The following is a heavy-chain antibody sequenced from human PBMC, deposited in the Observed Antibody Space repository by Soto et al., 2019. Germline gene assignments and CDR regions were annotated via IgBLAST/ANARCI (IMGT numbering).Heavy chain of an antibody. Sequence: ASVKVSCKASGYTFTSYGISWVRQAPGQGLEWMGWISAYNGNTNYAQKLQGRVTMTTDTSTSTAYMELRSLRSDDTAVYYCARGSDYYDSSGYYEFYYWGQGALLTVS. CDR3: ARGSDYYDSSGYYEFYY. V-gene: IGHV1-18*01. CDR1: GYTFTSYG. J-gene: IGHJ4*02. D-gene: IGHD3-22*01. CDR2: ISAYNGNT.